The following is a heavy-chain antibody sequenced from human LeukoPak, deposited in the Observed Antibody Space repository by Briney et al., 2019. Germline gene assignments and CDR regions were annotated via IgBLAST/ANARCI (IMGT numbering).Heavy chain of an antibody. D-gene: IGHD3-10*01. CDR1: GFTVSSNY. V-gene: IGHV3-66*01. CDR2: IYSGGST. CDR3: ARAGGTMVRGTYYYGMDV. Sequence: GGSLRLSYAASGFTVSSNYMSWVRQAPGKGLEWVSVIYSGGSTYYADSVKGRFTISRDNSKNTLYLQMNSLRAEDTAVYYCARAGGTMVRGTYYYGMDVWGQGTTVTVSS. J-gene: IGHJ6*02.